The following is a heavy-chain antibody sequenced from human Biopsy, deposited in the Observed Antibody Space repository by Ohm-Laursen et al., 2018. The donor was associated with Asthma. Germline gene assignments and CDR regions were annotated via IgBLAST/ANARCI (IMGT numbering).Heavy chain of an antibody. D-gene: IGHD1-26*01. CDR2: ISFDGTNR. CDR3: AKEVFPGWELRRGPDS. J-gene: IGHJ4*02. CDR1: GFTFSSPW. V-gene: IGHV3-30*18. Sequence: SLRLSCAASGFTFSSPWMHWVRQAPGKGLDWVAVISFDGTNRNYTDSVKGRFTISRDNSRNTLHLEMNSLRAEDTAVYFCAKEVFPGWELRRGPDSWGQGTLVTVSS.